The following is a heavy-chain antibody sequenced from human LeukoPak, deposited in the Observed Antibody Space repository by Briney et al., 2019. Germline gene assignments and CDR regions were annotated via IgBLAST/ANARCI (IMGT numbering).Heavy chain of an antibody. Sequence: GRSLRLSCAASGFTFSSYDMHWVRQATGKGLEWVSAIDTAGNTYYPGSVKGRFTISRENAKNSLYLQMNSLRAGDTAVYYCARERTPYSSGLDAFDIWGQGTMVTVSS. J-gene: IGHJ3*02. D-gene: IGHD6-19*01. V-gene: IGHV3-13*04. CDR2: IDTAGNT. CDR3: ARERTPYSSGLDAFDI. CDR1: GFTFSSYD.